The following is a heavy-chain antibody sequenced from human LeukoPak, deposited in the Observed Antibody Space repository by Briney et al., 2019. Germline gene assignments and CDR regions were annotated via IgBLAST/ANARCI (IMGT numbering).Heavy chain of an antibody. D-gene: IGHD3-22*01. CDR3: ARGPPQTYFHGNGYYYFDY. V-gene: IGHV4-34*01. CDR1: GGSFSGYY. J-gene: IGHJ4*02. Sequence: SETLSLTCAVYGGSFSGYYWSWIRQPPGKGLEWIGEINHSGSTNYNPSLKSRVIISTDTSNNQFSLKLSSVTAADTAVYYCARGPPQTYFHGNGYYYFDYWGQGTLVTVSS. CDR2: INHSGST.